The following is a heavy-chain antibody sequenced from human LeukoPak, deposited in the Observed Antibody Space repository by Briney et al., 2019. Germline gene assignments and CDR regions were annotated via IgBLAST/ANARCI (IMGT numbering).Heavy chain of an antibody. V-gene: IGHV1-24*01. J-gene: IGHJ4*02. CDR3: ATGGTSYYYGSGSYFGY. Sequence: GASAKVSCKVSGYTLTELSMHWVRQAPGKGLEWMGGFDPEDGETIYAQKFQGRVTMTEDTSTDTAYMELSSLRSEDTAVYYCATGGTSYYYGSGSYFGYWGQGTLVTVSS. CDR2: FDPEDGET. D-gene: IGHD3-10*01. CDR1: GYTLTELS.